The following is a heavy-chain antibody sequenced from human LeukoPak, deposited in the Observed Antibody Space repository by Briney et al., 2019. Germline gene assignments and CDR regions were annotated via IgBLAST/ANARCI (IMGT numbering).Heavy chain of an antibody. J-gene: IGHJ4*02. D-gene: IGHD5-18*01. CDR2: IYPGDSDT. V-gene: IGHV5-51*01. CDR3: VISRGYSSGVDY. CDR1: GYSFSTYW. Sequence: GESLKIPCKGSGYSFSTYWIGWVRQIPGKGLEWMGIIYPGDSDTRYRPSLQGRVTISADKSISTAYLQWSTLRASDTAMYYCVISRGYSSGVDYWGQGTLLTVSS.